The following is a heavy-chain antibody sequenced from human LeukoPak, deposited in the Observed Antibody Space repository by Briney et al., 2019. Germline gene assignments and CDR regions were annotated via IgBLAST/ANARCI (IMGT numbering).Heavy chain of an antibody. CDR2: IWYDGSNK. D-gene: IGHD1-26*01. Sequence: GGSLRLSCAASGFTFSSYGMHWVRQAPGKGLEWVAVIWYDGSNKYYADSVKGRFTISRDNSKNTLYLQMNSLRAEDTAVYYCARDRVWVSEGATILEFDYWGQGTLVTVSS. J-gene: IGHJ4*02. CDR3: ARDRVWVSEGATILEFDY. CDR1: GFTFSSYG. V-gene: IGHV3-33*01.